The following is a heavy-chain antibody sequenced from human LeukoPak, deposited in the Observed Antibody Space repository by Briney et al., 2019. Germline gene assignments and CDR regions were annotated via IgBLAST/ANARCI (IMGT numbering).Heavy chain of an antibody. Sequence: GGSLRLSCAASGFTFSGRWMSWVRQAPGKGLEWVANIKPDGSEKNYVDSVKGRFIISRDNAKRLLYLQMNSLRVEDTAVYYCARDDRRHYDFWSGYYIGMGYMDVWGKGTTVTVSS. V-gene: IGHV3-7*01. CDR2: IKPDGSEK. J-gene: IGHJ6*03. CDR1: GFTFSGRW. D-gene: IGHD3-3*01. CDR3: ARDDRRHYDFWSGYYIGMGYMDV.